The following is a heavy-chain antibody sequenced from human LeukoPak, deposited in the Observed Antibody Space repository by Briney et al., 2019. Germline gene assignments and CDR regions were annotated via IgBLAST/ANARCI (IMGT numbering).Heavy chain of an antibody. V-gene: IGHV1-8*01. J-gene: IGHJ4*02. Sequence: ASVKVSCKASGYTFTSYDINWVRQATGHGLEWMGWMNPNSGNTGYAQKFQGRVTMTRNTSISTAYMELSSLRSEDTAVYYCARGWGRKYYYDSSGYSLLGYWGQGTLVTVSS. CDR1: GYTFTSYD. D-gene: IGHD3-22*01. CDR3: ARGWGRKYYYDSSGYSLLGY. CDR2: MNPNSGNT.